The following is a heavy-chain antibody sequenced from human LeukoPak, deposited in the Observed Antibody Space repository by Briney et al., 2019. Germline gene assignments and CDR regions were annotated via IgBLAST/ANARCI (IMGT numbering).Heavy chain of an antibody. V-gene: IGHV3-9*01. CDR1: GFTFDDYA. CDR2: ISWNSGSI. CDR3: ATSSSD. J-gene: IGHJ4*02. D-gene: IGHD6-19*01. Sequence: GGSLRLSCAASGFTFDDYAMPWVRQAPGKGLEWVSGISWNSGSIGYADSVKGRFTISRDNAKNSLYLQMNSLRAEDTALYYCATSSSDWGQGTLVTVSS.